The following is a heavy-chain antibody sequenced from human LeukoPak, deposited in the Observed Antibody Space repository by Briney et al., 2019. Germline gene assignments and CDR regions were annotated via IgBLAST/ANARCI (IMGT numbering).Heavy chain of an antibody. Sequence: PSETLSLTCSVSGDSITSSSYYWAWIRQSPEKGLEWIGSVYYTGGTNYSPSLKSRVTISVDTSKNQFSLMLSSVTAADTAVYYCARHGGTRITLIEVYYFDSWGQGTLVTVSS. CDR3: ARHGGTRITLIEVYYFDS. CDR2: VYYTGGT. J-gene: IGHJ4*02. D-gene: IGHD4-11*01. CDR1: GDSITSSSYY. V-gene: IGHV4-39*01.